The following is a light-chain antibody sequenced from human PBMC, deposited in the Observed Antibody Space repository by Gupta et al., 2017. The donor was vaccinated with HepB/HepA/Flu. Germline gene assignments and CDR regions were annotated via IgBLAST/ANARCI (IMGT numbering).Light chain of an antibody. Sequence: DIVMAQSPDSLAVSLGERATINCKPSQSLLSSANNMNYLAWFQQKPGQPPKMLFYWASSRESGVPDRFSDSGSGTDFTLTIAGLQAEDAAVYYCQQYYNSPQTFGQGTRVEIK. V-gene: IGKV4-1*01. CDR3: QQYYNSPQT. CDR1: QSLLSSANNMNY. J-gene: IGKJ1*01. CDR2: WAS.